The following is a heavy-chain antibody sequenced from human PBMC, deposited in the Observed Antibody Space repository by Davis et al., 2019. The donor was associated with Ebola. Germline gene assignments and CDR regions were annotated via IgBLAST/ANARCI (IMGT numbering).Heavy chain of an antibody. J-gene: IGHJ5*02. D-gene: IGHD6-13*01. CDR3: ARRGAAGTAQNWFDP. CDR1: GGSISSHY. Sequence: PSETLSLTCTVSGGSISSHYWSWIRQPPGKGLEWIGYIYYSGSTNYNPSLKSRVTISVDTSKNQFSLKLSSVTAADTAVYYCARRGAAGTAQNWFDPWGQGTLVTVSS. CDR2: IYYSGST. V-gene: IGHV4-59*08.